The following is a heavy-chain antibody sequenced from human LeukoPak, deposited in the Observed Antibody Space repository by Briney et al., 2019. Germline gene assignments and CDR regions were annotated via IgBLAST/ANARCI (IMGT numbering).Heavy chain of an antibody. CDR3: ARDPALGMVRGVTKGDNEKFDP. Sequence: SETLSLTCAVYGESFSAYYWSWIRQPPGKGLEWIGEMNHSGGTNYNPSLKSRVTISVDTSKNQFPLKLTSVSAADTAVYYCARDPALGMVRGVTKGDNEKFDPWGQGTLVTVSS. CDR1: GESFSAYY. V-gene: IGHV4-34*01. J-gene: IGHJ5*02. CDR2: MNHSGGT. D-gene: IGHD3-10*01.